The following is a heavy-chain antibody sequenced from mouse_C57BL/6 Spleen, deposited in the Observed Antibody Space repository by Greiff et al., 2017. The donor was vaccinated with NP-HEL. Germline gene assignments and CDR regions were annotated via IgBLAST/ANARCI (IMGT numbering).Heavy chain of an antibody. CDR2: IYPGDGDT. J-gene: IGHJ4*01. D-gene: IGHD1-1*01. CDR3: ARATTVVEGPPMDY. V-gene: IGHV1-82*01. Sequence: QVQLKQSGPELVKPGASVKISCKASGYAFSSSWMNWVKQRPGKGLEWIGRIYPGDGDTNYNGKFKGKATLTADKSSSTAYMQLSSLTSEDSAVYFCARATTVVEGPPMDYWGQGTSVTVSS. CDR1: GYAFSSSW.